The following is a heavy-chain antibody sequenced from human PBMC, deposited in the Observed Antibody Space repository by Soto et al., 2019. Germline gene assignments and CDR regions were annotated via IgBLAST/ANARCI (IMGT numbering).Heavy chain of an antibody. CDR2: INPNSGGT. J-gene: IGHJ6*02. V-gene: IGHV1-2*04. D-gene: IGHD4-4*01. CDR3: ARDHSGYSNPWHYYGMDV. CDR1: GYTFTGYY. Sequence: ASVKVSCKASGYTFTGYYMRWVRQAPGQGLEWMGWINPNSGGTNYAQKFQGWVTMTRDTSISTAYMELSRLRSDDTAVYYCARDHSGYSNPWHYYGMDVWGQGTTVTVSS.